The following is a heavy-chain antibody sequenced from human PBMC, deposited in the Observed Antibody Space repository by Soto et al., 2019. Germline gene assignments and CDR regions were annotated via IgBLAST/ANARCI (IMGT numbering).Heavy chain of an antibody. V-gene: IGHV4-59*01. D-gene: IGHD6-13*01. J-gene: IGHJ5*02. CDR1: GGSISSFY. CDR3: ARGMSSSRNWFAP. CDR2: VYYSGST. Sequence: QVQLQESGPGLVKPSETLSLTCTVSGGSISSFYWSWIRQPPGNGLEWIGYVYYSGSTNYNPSLKGRVTISVDTSKNQFSLKLNSVTAADTAVYYCARGMSSSRNWFAPWGQGILVTVSS.